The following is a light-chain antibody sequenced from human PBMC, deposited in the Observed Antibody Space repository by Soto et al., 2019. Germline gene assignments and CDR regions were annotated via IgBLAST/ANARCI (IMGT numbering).Light chain of an antibody. CDR2: GAS. V-gene: IGKV3-15*01. J-gene: IGKJ1*01. Sequence: EIVMTQSPATLSVSPGERATLSCRASQSVSSNLAWYQQKPGQAPRLLIYGASTRATGIPARFSGSGSGTEFTLTISRLQSEDFAVYYCQQYNNWPPEKFGQGTKV. CDR1: QSVSSN. CDR3: QQYNNWPPEK.